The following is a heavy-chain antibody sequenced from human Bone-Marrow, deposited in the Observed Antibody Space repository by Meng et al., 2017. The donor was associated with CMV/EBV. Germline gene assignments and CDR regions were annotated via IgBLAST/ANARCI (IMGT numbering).Heavy chain of an antibody. CDR2: INPNSGGT. CDR1: GYTFTGYY. J-gene: IGHJ5*02. CDR3: ARETGEKVNWFDP. V-gene: IGHV1-2*02. D-gene: IGHD7-27*01. Sequence: ASVTVSCKASGYTFTGYYMHWVRQAPGQGLEWMGWINPNSGGTNYAQKFQGRVTMPRDTSISTAYMELSRLRFDDTAIYYCARETGEKVNWFDPWGQGTLVTVYS.